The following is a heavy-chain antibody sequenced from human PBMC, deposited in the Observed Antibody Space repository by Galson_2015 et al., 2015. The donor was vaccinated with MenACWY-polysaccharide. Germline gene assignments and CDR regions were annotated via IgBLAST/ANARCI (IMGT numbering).Heavy chain of an antibody. CDR3: ALIHSGSSSDFDY. J-gene: IGHJ4*02. Sequence: CAISGDSVSSNSGSWHWVRQSPSRGLEWLGRTYYRSKWYSYYGASVKGRITINPDTSKNQFSLQLNSVTPEDTAVYYCALIHSGSSSDFDYWGQGTLVTVSS. D-gene: IGHD6-6*01. CDR2: TYYRSKWYS. CDR1: GDSVSSNSGS. V-gene: IGHV6-1*01.